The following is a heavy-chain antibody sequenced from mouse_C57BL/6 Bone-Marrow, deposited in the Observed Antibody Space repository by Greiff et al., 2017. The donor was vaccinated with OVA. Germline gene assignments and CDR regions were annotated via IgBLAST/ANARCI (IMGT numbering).Heavy chain of an antibody. V-gene: IGHV5-9*01. CDR2: ISGGGGNT. J-gene: IGHJ1*03. D-gene: IGHD2-5*01. CDR3: ARHPLYSNYWYVDV. CDR1: GFTFSSYT. Sequence: EVKLMESGGGLVKPGGSLKLSCAASGFTFSSYTMSWVRQTPEKRLEWVATISGGGGNTYYPDSVKGRFTISRDNAKNTLYLQMSSLRSEDTALYYCARHPLYSNYWYVDVWGTGTTVTVSS.